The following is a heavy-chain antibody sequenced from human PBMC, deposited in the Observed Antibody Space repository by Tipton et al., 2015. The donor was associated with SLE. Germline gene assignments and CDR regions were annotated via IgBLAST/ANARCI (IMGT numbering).Heavy chain of an antibody. Sequence: GSLRLSCAASGFTFSSYGMHWVRQAPGKGLEWVAFIRYDGSNKYYADSVKGRFTISRDNSKNTLYLQMNSLRAEDTAVYYCAKRYSGSYNYFDYWGQGTLVTVSS. CDR2: IRYDGSNK. J-gene: IGHJ4*02. CDR1: GFTFSSYG. V-gene: IGHV3-30*02. D-gene: IGHD1-26*01. CDR3: AKRYSGSYNYFDY.